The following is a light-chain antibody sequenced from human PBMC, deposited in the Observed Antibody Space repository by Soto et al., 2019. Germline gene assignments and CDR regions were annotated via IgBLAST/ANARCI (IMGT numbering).Light chain of an antibody. CDR2: EVT. CDR3: TSYAGSNNLV. Sequence: QSVLTQPASVSGSPGQSITISCTGTSGDIGSYNRVSWYQQHPGKAPKLIIYEVTDRPSGVSNRFSGSKSGNTASLTISGLQAEDEAEYYCTSYAGSNNLVFAGGTKLTVL. V-gene: IGLV2-14*01. CDR1: SGDIGSYNR. J-gene: IGLJ3*02.